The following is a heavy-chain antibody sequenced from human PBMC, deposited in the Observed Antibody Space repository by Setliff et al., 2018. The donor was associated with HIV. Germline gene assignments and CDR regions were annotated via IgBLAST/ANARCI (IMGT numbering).Heavy chain of an antibody. CDR2: IIPILGIA. D-gene: IGHD1-26*01. V-gene: IGHV1-69*10. Sequence: GASVKVSCKASGGTFSSYAISWVRQAPGQGLEWMGGIIPILGIANYAQKFQGRVTITADESTSTAYMELSSLRSEDTAVYYCATFDSGSYASGYYYGMDVWGQGTTVTSP. J-gene: IGHJ6*02. CDR1: GGTFSSYA. CDR3: ATFDSGSYASGYYYGMDV.